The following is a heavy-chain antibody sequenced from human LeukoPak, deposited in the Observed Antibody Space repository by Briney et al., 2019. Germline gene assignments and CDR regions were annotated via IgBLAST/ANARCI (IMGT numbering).Heavy chain of an antibody. CDR3: AKELPRGRLLDY. J-gene: IGHJ4*02. CDR1: GFTFSSYG. CDR2: IRYDGSNK. V-gene: IGHV3-30*02. Sequence: GGSLRLSXAASGFTFSSYGMHWVRQAPGKGLEWVAFIRYDGSNKYYADSVKGRFTISRDNSKNTLYLQMNSLRAEDTAVYYCAKELPRGRLLDYWGQGTLVTVSS. D-gene: IGHD2-15*01.